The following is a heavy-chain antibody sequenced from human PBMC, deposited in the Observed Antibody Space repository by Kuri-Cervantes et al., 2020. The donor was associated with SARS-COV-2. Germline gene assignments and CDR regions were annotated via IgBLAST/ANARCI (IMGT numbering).Heavy chain of an antibody. Sequence: SVKVSCKASGDTLNHYILNWVRQAPGQGLEWMGGISPIFGTAIYAKKFQDRVTITADESTSTAYMELSSLRSDDTDVYYCARDTGNRRLGIDSWGQGTLVTVSS. CDR1: GDTLNHYI. J-gene: IGHJ4*02. D-gene: IGHD7-27*01. V-gene: IGHV1-69*13. CDR3: ARDTGNRRLGIDS. CDR2: ISPIFGTA.